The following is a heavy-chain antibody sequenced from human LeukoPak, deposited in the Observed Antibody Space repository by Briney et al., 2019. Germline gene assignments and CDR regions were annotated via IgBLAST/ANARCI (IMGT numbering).Heavy chain of an antibody. CDR2: ISGSGGST. CDR3: AKTIWFGAYYMDV. CDR1: GFTFSSYA. Sequence: GGSLRLSCAASGFTFSSYAMSWVRQAPGKGLEWVSAISGSGGSTYYADSVKGRFTISRDNSKNTLYLQMNNLKAEDTAVYYCAKTIWFGAYYMDVWGKGTTVTVSS. V-gene: IGHV3-23*01. D-gene: IGHD3-10*01. J-gene: IGHJ6*03.